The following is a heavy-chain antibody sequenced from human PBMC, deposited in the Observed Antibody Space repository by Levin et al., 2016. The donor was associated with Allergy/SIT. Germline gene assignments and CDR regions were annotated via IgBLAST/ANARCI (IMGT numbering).Heavy chain of an antibody. Sequence: GESLKISCAASGFTFSDHYMDWVRQAPGKGLEWVGRTRNKANSYTTQYAASVKGRFTISRDDSKNSLYLQMNSLKTEDTAVYYCATSLPELHYYYGMDVWGQGTTVTVS. CDR1: GFTFSDHY. CDR2: TRNKANSYTT. D-gene: IGHD1-26*01. CDR3: ATSLPELHYYYGMDV. V-gene: IGHV3-72*01. J-gene: IGHJ6*02.